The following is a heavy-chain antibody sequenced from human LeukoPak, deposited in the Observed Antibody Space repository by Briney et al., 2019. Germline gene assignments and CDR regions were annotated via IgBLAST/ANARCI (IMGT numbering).Heavy chain of an antibody. J-gene: IGHJ5*02. CDR2: INHSGST. Sequence: PSETLSLTCAVYGGSFSGYYWSWIRQPPGKGLEWIGEINHSGSTNYNPSLKSRVTISVDTSKNQFSLKLSSVTAADTAVYYCARARRYYDFWSGPESCFDPWGQGTLVTVSS. V-gene: IGHV4-34*01. CDR3: ARARRYYDFWSGPESCFDP. D-gene: IGHD3-3*01. CDR1: GGSFSGYY.